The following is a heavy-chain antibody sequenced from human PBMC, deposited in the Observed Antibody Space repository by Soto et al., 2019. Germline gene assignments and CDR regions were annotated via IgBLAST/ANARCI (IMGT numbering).Heavy chain of an antibody. J-gene: IGHJ5*02. V-gene: IGHV4-34*01. Sequence: QVQLQQWGAGLLKPSETLSLTCAVYGGSFSGYYWSWIRQPPGKGLEWIGEINYSGSTNYNPSLTRRGTISLDTSKNPCALKMSSVTAPDTAVYYCARGGNIVVVVAATPSPRAHSWFDPWGQGTLVTVSS. CDR1: GGSFSGYY. CDR3: ARGGNIVVVVAATPSPRAHSWFDP. D-gene: IGHD2-15*01. CDR2: INYSGST.